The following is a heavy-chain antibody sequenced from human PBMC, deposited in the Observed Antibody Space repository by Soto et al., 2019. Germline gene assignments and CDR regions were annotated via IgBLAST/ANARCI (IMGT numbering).Heavy chain of an antibody. CDR2: IIPILGIA. Sequence: QVQLVQSGAEVKKPGSSVKVSCKASGGTFSSYTISWVRQAPGQGLEWMGRIIPILGIANYAQKFQGRVTITADKSTSTAYMELSSLRSEDTAGYYCARDPYGDGTFDYWGQGTLVTVSS. D-gene: IGHD4-17*01. CDR3: ARDPYGDGTFDY. V-gene: IGHV1-69*08. J-gene: IGHJ4*02. CDR1: GGTFSSYT.